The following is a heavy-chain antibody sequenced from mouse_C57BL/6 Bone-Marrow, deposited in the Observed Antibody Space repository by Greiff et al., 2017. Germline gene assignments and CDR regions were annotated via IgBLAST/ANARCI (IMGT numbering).Heavy chain of an antibody. CDR3: ARYGCNGYYAMDY. CDR2: INHRSGNT. J-gene: IGHJ4*01. V-gene: IGHV1-81*01. CDR1: GYTFTSYG. Sequence: QVQLKQSGAELARPGASVKLSCKASGYTFTSYGISWVKQRTGQGLEWIGEINHRSGNTYYNDSFKGKATLTADKSYSTAYMELRSLTSDDSAVYFRARYGCNGYYAMDYWGQGTSVTVSS. D-gene: IGHD2-2*01.